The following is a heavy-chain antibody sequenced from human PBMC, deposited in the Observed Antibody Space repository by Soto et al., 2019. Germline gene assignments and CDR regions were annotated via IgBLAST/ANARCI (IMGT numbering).Heavy chain of an antibody. CDR3: AGGAVDTFDY. CDR1: GGSISSYY. J-gene: IGHJ4*02. CDR2: IYTSGST. V-gene: IGHV4-4*07. D-gene: IGHD5-18*01. Sequence: QVQLQESGPGLVKPSETLSLTCTVSGGSISSYYWSWIRQPAGKGLEWIGRIYTSGSTNYNPSLKSRVTIAVDTAKNPFSLKLSSVAAGDTGVYYCAGGAVDTFDYWGQGTLVTVSS.